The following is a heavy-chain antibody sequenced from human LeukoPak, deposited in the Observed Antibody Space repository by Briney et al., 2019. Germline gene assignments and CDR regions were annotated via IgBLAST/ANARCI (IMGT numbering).Heavy chain of an antibody. J-gene: IGHJ6*03. CDR3: ARGGLPIYYYYMDV. CDR2: INPNSGGT. Sequence: ASVKVSCKASGYTFTDYFLHWVRQAPGQGLEWMGWINPNSGGTNYPQKFQGRVTMTRDTSISTAYMDLSRLRSDDTAVYFWARGGLPIYYYYMDVWGKGTTVTVSS. D-gene: IGHD4-11*01. V-gene: IGHV1-2*02. CDR1: GYTFTDYF.